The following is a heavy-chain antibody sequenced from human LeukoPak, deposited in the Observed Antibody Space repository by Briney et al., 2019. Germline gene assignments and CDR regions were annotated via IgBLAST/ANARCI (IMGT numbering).Heavy chain of an antibody. J-gene: IGHJ2*01. CDR1: GGSFSDYY. Sequence: PSETLSLTCAVYGGSFSDYYWSWIRQPPGKGLEWIGEINHSGSTNYNPSLKSRVTISVDTSKNQFSLKLTSVTAADTAVYYCARRTVTTLGYFDLWGRGTLVTVSS. D-gene: IGHD4-17*01. CDR2: INHSGST. V-gene: IGHV4-34*01. CDR3: ARRTVTTLGYFDL.